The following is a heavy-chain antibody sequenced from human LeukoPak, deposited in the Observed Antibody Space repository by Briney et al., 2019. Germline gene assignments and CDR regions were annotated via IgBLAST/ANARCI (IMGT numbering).Heavy chain of an antibody. D-gene: IGHD3-16*01. CDR2: ICGNGDNK. J-gene: IGHJ4*02. CDR1: GFTFTSSG. V-gene: IGHV3-23*01. CDR3: AKPAGGEPFDYFDF. Sequence: GGSLRLSCAASGFTFTSSGMSWVRQAPGKGLEWVSAICGNGDNKYYTDPVKGRFTISRDNFENTLYLQMTSLRAEDTALYYCAKPAGGEPFDYFDFWGQGTLVTVSS.